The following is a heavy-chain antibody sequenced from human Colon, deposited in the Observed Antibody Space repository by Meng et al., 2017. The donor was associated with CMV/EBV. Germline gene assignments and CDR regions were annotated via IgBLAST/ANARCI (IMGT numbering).Heavy chain of an antibody. D-gene: IGHD4-11*01. CDR1: GFTFSDYV. J-gene: IGHJ6*02. CDR3: AGDPGLPNGMDI. V-gene: IGHV3-23*01. Sequence: GESLMTSWVVSGFTFSDYVMTLVRRGPGKGLGWVAAISCSGSSSYYTDSVKGRFTISRDNSKNALFLQLDRLTADDTAVYYCAGDPGLPNGMDIWGQGTTVTVSS. CDR2: ISCSGSSS.